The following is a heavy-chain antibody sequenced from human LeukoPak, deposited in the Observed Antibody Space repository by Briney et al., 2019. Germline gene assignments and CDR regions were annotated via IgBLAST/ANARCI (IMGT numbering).Heavy chain of an antibody. D-gene: IGHD4-17*01. J-gene: IGHJ4*02. Sequence: GGSLRLSCAASGFTFSSYAMHWVRQAPGKGLEWVAVISYDGSNKYYADSVKGRFTISRDNSKNTLYLQMNSLRAEDTAVYYCAREREPVTTEFDYWGQGTLVTVSS. CDR3: AREREPVTTEFDY. CDR2: ISYDGSNK. V-gene: IGHV3-30-3*01. CDR1: GFTFSSYA.